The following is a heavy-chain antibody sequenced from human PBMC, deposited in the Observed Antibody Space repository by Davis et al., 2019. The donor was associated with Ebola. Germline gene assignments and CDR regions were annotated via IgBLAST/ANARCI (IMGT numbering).Heavy chain of an antibody. CDR1: GGTFSSYA. D-gene: IGHD4-11*01. J-gene: IGHJ4*02. Sequence: ASVKVSCKASGGTFSSYAISWVRQAPGQGLEWMGWISAYNGNTNYAQKLQGRVTMTTDTSTSTAYMELRSLRSEDTAVYYCARGTGTLDDYWGQGTLVTVSS. V-gene: IGHV1-18*01. CDR3: ARGTGTLDDY. CDR2: ISAYNGNT.